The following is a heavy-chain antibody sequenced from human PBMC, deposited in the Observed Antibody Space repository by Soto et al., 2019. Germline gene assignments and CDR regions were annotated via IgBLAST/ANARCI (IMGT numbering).Heavy chain of an antibody. Sequence: EVQLVESGGGLVQPGGSLRLSCAASGFTFSSYSMNWVRQAPGKGLEWVSYISSSSSTIYYADSVKGRFTISRDNSKNSLYLQMNSLRDEDTAVYYCAIPGNYDSRGYSGDAFDIWGQGTMVTVSS. CDR2: ISSSSSTI. CDR1: GFTFSSYS. V-gene: IGHV3-48*02. J-gene: IGHJ3*02. D-gene: IGHD3-22*01. CDR3: AIPGNYDSRGYSGDAFDI.